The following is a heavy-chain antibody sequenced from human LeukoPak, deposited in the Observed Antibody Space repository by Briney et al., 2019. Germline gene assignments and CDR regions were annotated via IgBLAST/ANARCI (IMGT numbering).Heavy chain of an antibody. J-gene: IGHJ4*02. Sequence: PSETLSLTCTVSGGSISSGCYYGSWIRQPAGGRLGWVGRIYTSGSNNYTPSLKRRVTILVNTSKNLFSLKLSSVTAADTALYYCARNQITIFGVVIRDYWGQGTLVTVSS. CDR1: GGSISSGCYY. D-gene: IGHD3-3*01. V-gene: IGHV4-61*02. CDR3: ARNQITIFGVVIRDY. CDR2: IYTSGSN.